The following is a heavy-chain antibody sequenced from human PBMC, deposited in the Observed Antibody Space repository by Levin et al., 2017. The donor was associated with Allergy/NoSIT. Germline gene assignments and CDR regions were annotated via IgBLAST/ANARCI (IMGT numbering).Heavy chain of an antibody. J-gene: IGHJ5*02. CDR1: GGPLSDFY. Sequence: SPTLSLTCAVYGGPLSDFYWSWLRQTPGKGLEWIGEINDDGATNYSPSLKSRVTISLGASTNQFYLKLSSFTAADTVIYFCARIKYRDFDSFGFDTWGQGTPVTVSS. CDR2: INDDGAT. CDR3: ARIKYRDFDSFGFDT. D-gene: IGHD5-12*01. V-gene: IGHV4-34*01.